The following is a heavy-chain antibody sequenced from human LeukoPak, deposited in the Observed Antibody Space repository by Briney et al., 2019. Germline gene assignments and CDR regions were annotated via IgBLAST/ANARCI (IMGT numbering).Heavy chain of an antibody. Sequence: QPGGSLRLSCAASGLTFSSYAMSWVRQAPGKGLEWVSAISGSGGSTYYADSVKGRFTISRDNSKNTLYLQMNSLRAEDTAVYYCAKVLFLWVEMATPEAFDIWGQGTMVTVSS. V-gene: IGHV3-23*01. CDR2: ISGSGGST. CDR3: AKVLFLWVEMATPEAFDI. CDR1: GLTFSSYA. J-gene: IGHJ3*02. D-gene: IGHD5-24*01.